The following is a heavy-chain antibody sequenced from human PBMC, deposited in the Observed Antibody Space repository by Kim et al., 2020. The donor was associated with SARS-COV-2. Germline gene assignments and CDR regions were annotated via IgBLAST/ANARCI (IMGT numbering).Heavy chain of an antibody. V-gene: IGHV3-7*01. Sequence: GGSLRLSCAASGFTFSSYWMTGVRQAPGKGLDWVANIKQDGNQQYDVDSVKGRFTISRDNAKNSLYLQMNSLRAEDTAVYYCARDGDLYSSGKDAFDIWGQGTMVTVSS. CDR3: ARDGDLYSSGKDAFDI. D-gene: IGHD6-19*01. J-gene: IGHJ3*02. CDR2: IKQDGNQQ. CDR1: GFTFSSYW.